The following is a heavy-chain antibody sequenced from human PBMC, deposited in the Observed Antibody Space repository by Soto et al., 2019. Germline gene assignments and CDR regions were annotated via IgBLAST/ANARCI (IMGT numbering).Heavy chain of an antibody. CDR1: GFTFSNHG. CDR2: IYYDGSNE. CDR3: AREAAGTPFLIDY. J-gene: IGHJ4*02. V-gene: IGHV3-33*01. Sequence: QVQLVESGGGVVQPGRSLRLSCAASGFTFSNHGMHWVRQAPGKGLEWVARIYYDGSNEYYADSVKGRFTISRDSSKNTLYLQMNSLRAEDTAVYYCAREAAGTPFLIDYWGQGTLVAVSS. D-gene: IGHD6-19*01.